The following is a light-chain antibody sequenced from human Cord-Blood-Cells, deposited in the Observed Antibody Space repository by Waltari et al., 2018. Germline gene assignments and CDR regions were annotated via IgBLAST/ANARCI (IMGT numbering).Light chain of an antibody. CDR1: QSLVHSDGNTY. CDR3: MQGTHWLWT. V-gene: IGKV2-30*02. CDR2: KVS. J-gene: IGKJ1*01. Sequence: DVVMTQSPLSLPVTLGQPASISCRSSQSLVHSDGNTYLNWFQQRPGQSPRRLIYKVSSRDSGVPYRFSGSGSGTDFTLKISRVEAEDVGVYYCMQGTHWLWTFGQGTKVEIK.